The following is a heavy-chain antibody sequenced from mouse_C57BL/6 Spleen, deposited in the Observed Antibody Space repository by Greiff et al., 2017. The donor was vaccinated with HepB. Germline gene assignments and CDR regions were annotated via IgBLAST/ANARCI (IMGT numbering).Heavy chain of an antibody. CDR2: IYPGDGDT. V-gene: IGHV1-82*01. D-gene: IGHD1-1*01. CDR3: ARGGYGSSYYWYFDV. J-gene: IGHJ1*03. Sequence: QVQLQQSGPELVKPGASVKISCKASGYAFSSSWMNWVKQRPGKGLEWIGRIYPGDGDTNYNGKFKGKATLTADKSSSTAYMQLSSLTSEDSAVYFCARGGYGSSYYWYFDVWGTGTTVTVSS. CDR1: GYAFSSSW.